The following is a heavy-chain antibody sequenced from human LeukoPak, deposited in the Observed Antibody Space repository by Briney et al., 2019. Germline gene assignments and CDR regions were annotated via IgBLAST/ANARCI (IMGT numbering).Heavy chain of an antibody. CDR3: ARGAGWYNY. D-gene: IGHD6-19*01. Sequence: PSETLSLTCTVSGGPISSSSYYWGWIRQPPGKGLEWIGSVYYSGSTFYNPSPKSRVTISIDTSKNQFSLKLSSVTAADTALYYCARGAGWYNYWGQGILVTVSS. CDR2: VYYSGST. V-gene: IGHV4-39*07. CDR1: GGPISSSSYY. J-gene: IGHJ4*02.